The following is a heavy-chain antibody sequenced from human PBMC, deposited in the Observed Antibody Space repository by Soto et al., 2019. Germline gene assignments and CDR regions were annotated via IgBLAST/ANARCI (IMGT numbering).Heavy chain of an antibody. J-gene: IGHJ6*02. Sequence: QVQLVQSGAEVKKPGASVKVSCKASGYTFTNYGISWVRQAPGQGLEWMGWISAYTGNTNYEQKVQGRVTMTTDTSTRTAYMEVRSLSSDDTAVYYCARESPTRGVDVWGQGTTVTVSS. V-gene: IGHV1-18*01. CDR3: ARESPTRGVDV. CDR2: ISAYTGNT. CDR1: GYTFTNYG.